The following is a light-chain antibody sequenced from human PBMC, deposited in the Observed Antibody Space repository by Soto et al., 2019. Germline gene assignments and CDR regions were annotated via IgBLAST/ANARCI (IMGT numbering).Light chain of an antibody. J-gene: IGKJ1*01. CDR3: QQYNDYSRT. CDR2: NAS. Sequence: DIQMTQSPSTLSAPVGDRVTITCRASQSVSSWLALYQQKPGRAPKLVIYNASILESGVPSRFSGTGSGTEFTLTISSLQPDDFATYYCQQYNDYSRTFGQGTKVDIK. CDR1: QSVSSW. V-gene: IGKV1-5*01.